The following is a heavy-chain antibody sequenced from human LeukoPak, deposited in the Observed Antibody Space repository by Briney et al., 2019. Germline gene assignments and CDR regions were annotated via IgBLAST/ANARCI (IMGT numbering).Heavy chain of an antibody. CDR3: ARDLMVRGVILYYFDC. V-gene: IGHV3-21*01. J-gene: IGHJ4*02. D-gene: IGHD3-10*01. CDR2: ISSSSSYI. CDR1: GFTFSSYS. Sequence: GGSLRLSCAASGFTFSSYSMNWVRQAPGKGLEWVSSISSSSSYIYYADSVKGRFTISRDNAKNSLYLQMNSLRAEDTAVYYCARDLMVRGVILYYFDCWGQGTLVTVSS.